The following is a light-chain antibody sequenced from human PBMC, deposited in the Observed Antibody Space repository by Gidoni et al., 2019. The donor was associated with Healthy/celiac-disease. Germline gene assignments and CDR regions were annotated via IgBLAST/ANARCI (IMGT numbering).Light chain of an antibody. V-gene: IGLV1-40*01. CDR2: GNS. J-gene: IGLJ2*01. Sequence: QSVLTQPPSVSGSPGQTVTISCTGSSSNIGAGYDVHWYQQLPGTAPKLLIYGNSNRPSWVPDRFSGSKSGTSASLASTGLQAEDEADYYCQSYDSSLSAPVVFGGGTKLTVL. CDR3: QSYDSSLSAPVV. CDR1: SSNIGAGYD.